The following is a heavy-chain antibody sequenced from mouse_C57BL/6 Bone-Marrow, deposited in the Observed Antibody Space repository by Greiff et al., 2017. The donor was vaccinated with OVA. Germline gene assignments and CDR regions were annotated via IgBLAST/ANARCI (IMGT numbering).Heavy chain of an antibody. Sequence: ESGPGLVKPSQSLSLTCSVTGYSITSGYYWNWIRQFPGNKLEWMGYISYDGSNNYNPSLKNRISITRDTSKNQFFLKLNSVTTEDTATYYCARDDGRGANFDYWGQGTTLTVSS. D-gene: IGHD2-3*01. J-gene: IGHJ2*01. CDR3: ARDDGRGANFDY. CDR2: ISYDGSN. V-gene: IGHV3-6*01. CDR1: GYSITSGYY.